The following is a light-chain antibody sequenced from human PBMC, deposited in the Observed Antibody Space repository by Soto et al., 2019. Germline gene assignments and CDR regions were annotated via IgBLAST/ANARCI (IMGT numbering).Light chain of an antibody. V-gene: IGKV3-15*01. CDR2: GAS. CDR1: QRISSN. Sequence: EVVMTQSPATLSVSPGERATLSCSASQRISSNLAWYQQRRGQAPRLLIYGASTRAPGIPARFSGSGSETEFTLTISSLQSEDFAVYYCQHYNNWPPWTFGQGTKVEIK. J-gene: IGKJ1*01. CDR3: QHYNNWPPWT.